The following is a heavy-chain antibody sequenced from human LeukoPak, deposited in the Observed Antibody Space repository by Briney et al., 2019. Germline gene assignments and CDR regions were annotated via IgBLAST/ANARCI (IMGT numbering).Heavy chain of an antibody. CDR1: GLTFTSYA. CDR2: ISGSADAT. CDR3: ARTPPLSSPHIVVVTAHLDH. D-gene: IGHD2-21*02. J-gene: IGHJ4*02. V-gene: IGHV3-23*01. Sequence: PGGSLRLSCTASGLTFTSYAMSWVRQAPGKGLEWVSSISGSADATYYADSVKGRFTISRDNSENTLYLQVHSLRAEDTALYYCARTPPLSSPHIVVVTAHLDHWGQGTLVTVSS.